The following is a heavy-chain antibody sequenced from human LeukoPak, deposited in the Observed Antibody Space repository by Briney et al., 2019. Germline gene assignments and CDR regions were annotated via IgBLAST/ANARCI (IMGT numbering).Heavy chain of an antibody. CDR1: GFTFDDYD. V-gene: IGHV3-20*04. CDR2: INWSGGST. CDR3: ARDNWHHGY. Sequence: GGSLRLSCAASGFTFDDYDMNWVRQAPGKGLEWVSGINWSGGSTAYADSVKGRFTISRDNAKNSLYLQMDSLRAEDTAVYYCARDNWHHGYWGQGTLVTVAS. J-gene: IGHJ4*02. D-gene: IGHD2-8*01.